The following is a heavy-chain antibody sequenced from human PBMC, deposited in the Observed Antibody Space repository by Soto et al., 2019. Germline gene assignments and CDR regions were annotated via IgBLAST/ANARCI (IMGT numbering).Heavy chain of an antibody. D-gene: IGHD7-27*01. CDR1: GFSLSTSGVG. J-gene: IGHJ4*02. Sequence: QITLKESGPTLVKPTQTLTLTCTFSGFSLSTSGVGVGWIRQPPGKALEWLAFLYWDDDKRYSPSLKSRLTITKDTSKNQVLLTTTNMDPVDTATYYCARTSVNWGSRGLVDYWGQGTLVTVAS. CDR2: LYWDDDK. CDR3: ARTSVNWGSRGLVDY. V-gene: IGHV2-5*02.